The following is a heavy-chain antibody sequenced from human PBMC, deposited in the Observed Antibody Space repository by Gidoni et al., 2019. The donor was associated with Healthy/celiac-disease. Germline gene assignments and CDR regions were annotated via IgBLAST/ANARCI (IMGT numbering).Heavy chain of an antibody. CDR2: ISGSGGST. Sequence: EVQLLESGGGLVQPGGSLRLPCVVSGFTFSSCAMGWVRQAPVKGLVWVSAISGSGGSTYYADSVKGRFTISRDNSKNTLYLQMNSLRAEDTAVYYCAKEWELLAFDYWGQGTLVTVSS. CDR3: AKEWELLAFDY. D-gene: IGHD1-26*01. J-gene: IGHJ4*02. CDR1: GFTFSSCA. V-gene: IGHV3-23*01.